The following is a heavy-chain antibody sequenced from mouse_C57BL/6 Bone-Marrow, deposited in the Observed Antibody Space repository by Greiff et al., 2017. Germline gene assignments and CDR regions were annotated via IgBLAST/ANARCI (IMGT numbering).Heavy chain of an antibody. D-gene: IGHD2-1*01. Sequence: VQLQQSGAELVRPGASVKLSCTASGFNIKDDYMHWVKPRPEQGLEWIGWIDPENGDTDYASKFQGKATITADTSSNTAYLQLSSLTSEDTAVYYCTTSGYYVGAYWGQGTLVTVSA. CDR2: IDPENGDT. V-gene: IGHV14-4*01. CDR3: TTSGYYVGAY. J-gene: IGHJ3*01. CDR1: GFNIKDDY.